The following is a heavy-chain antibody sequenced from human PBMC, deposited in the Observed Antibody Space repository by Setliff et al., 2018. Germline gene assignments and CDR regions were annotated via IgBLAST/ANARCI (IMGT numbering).Heavy chain of an antibody. CDR2: MNPNNGDT. V-gene: IGHV1-8*02. D-gene: IGHD1-26*01. CDR1: GGTFSNYD. Sequence: ASVKVSCKASGGTFSNYDINWVRQAPGQGLEWVGWMNPNNGDTGYAQKFQGRGTMTRNTSINTAHMELSSLTSDDTAVYYCARDREGIIVGVPSVWGQGTLVTVSS. CDR3: ARDREGIIVGVPSV. J-gene: IGHJ4*02.